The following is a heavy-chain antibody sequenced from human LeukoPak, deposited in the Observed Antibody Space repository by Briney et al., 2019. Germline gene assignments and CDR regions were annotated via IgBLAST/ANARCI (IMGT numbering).Heavy chain of an antibody. CDR1: GGSISGYY. J-gene: IGHJ6*02. CDR3: ARVGGWGDYHYYGMDV. V-gene: IGHV4-59*01. CDR2: IYYRGST. Sequence: SETLSPTCTISGGSISGYYWSWIRQPPGKGLEWIGYIYYRGSTNYNPSLKSRVTISVDTSKNQFSLKLSSVTAADTAVYYCARVGGWGDYHYYGMDVWGQGTTVTVSS. D-gene: IGHD6-19*01.